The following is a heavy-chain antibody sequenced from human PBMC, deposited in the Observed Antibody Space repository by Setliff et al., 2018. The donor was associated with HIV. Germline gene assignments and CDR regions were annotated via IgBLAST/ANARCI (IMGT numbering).Heavy chain of an antibody. V-gene: IGHV4-39*07. J-gene: IGHJ5*02. Sequence: TSETLSLTCSVSGGSISSGSYYWGWIRQPPGKGLEWIGNFFYSGSTYYNPSLKTRVTISVDTSKNLFSMKLTSVTAADTAVYHCARINNWDNWFDPWGQGTLVTVSS. CDR1: GGSISSGSYY. D-gene: IGHD1-20*01. CDR2: FFYSGST. CDR3: ARINNWDNWFDP.